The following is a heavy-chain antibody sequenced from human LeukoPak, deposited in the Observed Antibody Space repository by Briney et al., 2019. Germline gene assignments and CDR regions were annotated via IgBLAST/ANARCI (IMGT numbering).Heavy chain of an antibody. J-gene: IGHJ6*03. D-gene: IGHD6-6*01. Sequence: SVTVSCKGSGFTFTSSAMQWVRQARGQGREWIGWMFVGGGNTNYAQKFQERVTMTRDTSISTAYMELSRLRSDATALYYCARARPRIAAPYYYYSYLDVWGKGTTVTVSS. CDR3: ARARPRIAAPYYYYSYLDV. CDR1: GFTFTSSA. CDR2: MFVGGGNT. V-gene: IGHV1-58*02.